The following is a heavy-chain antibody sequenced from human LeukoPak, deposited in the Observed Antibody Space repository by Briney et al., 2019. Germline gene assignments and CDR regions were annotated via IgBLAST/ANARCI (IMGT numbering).Heavy chain of an antibody. CDR2: ISYDGSNK. J-gene: IGHJ4*02. Sequence: PGRSLRLSCAASGFTFSSYAMHWVRQAPGKGLEWVAVISYDGSNKYYADSVKGRFTISRDNAKNTLYLQMNSLRAEDTAVYYCARGITMVRGVIIPTLDHWGQGTLVTVSS. V-gene: IGHV3-30-3*01. CDR3: ARGITMVRGVIIPTLDH. D-gene: IGHD3-10*01. CDR1: GFTFSSYA.